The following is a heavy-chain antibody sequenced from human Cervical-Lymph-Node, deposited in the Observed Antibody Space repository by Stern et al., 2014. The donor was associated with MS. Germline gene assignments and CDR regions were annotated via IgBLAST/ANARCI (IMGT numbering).Heavy chain of an antibody. CDR3: ARRTAVGTTASLDY. CDR1: GYTFTSYY. V-gene: IGHV1-46*01. J-gene: IGHJ4*02. D-gene: IGHD1-26*01. CDR2: IRPSGGGK. Sequence: VQLVQSGAEMEQPGASVKVSCKASGYTFTSYYIHWVRQAPGQGLEWVGIIRPSGGGKNYPQNFTGRVTLTRDTLQSTVYMQLSSLRSEDTAVYYCARRTAVGTTASLDYWGQGTLVTVSS.